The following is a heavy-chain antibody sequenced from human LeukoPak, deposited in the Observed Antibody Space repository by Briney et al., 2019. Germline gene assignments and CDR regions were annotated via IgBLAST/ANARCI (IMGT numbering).Heavy chain of an antibody. CDR3: ARDPGYCSSTSCYNPYYYYGMDV. D-gene: IGHD2-2*02. V-gene: IGHV1-2*02. CDR2: INPNSGGT. CDR1: GYTFTGYY. J-gene: IGHJ6*02. Sequence: ASVKVSCKASGYTFTGYYMHWVRQAPGQGPEWMGWINPNSGGTNYAQKFQGRVTMTRDTSISTAYMELSRLRSDDTAVYYCARDPGYCSSTSCYNPYYYYGMDVWGQGTTVTVSS.